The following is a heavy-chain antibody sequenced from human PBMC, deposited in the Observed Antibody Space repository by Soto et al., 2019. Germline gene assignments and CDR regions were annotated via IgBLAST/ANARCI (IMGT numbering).Heavy chain of an antibody. CDR1: GFTFSSNH. CDR2: ISSTYEI. D-gene: IGHD2-21*02. J-gene: IGHJ4*02. V-gene: IGHV3-21*05. CDR3: ARDRDWAFDY. Sequence: GGSLRLSCVVSGFTFSSNHVNWVRQAPGKGLEWISYISSTYEIWYADSVKGRFTISRDNGRNSLFLQMSSLRDEETAVYYCARDRDWAFDYWGLGTLVTVSS.